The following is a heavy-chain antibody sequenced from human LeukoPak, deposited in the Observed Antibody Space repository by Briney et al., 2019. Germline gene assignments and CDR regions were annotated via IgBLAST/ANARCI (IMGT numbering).Heavy chain of an antibody. V-gene: IGHV3-23*01. CDR2: ISDSGGRT. J-gene: IGHJ6*04. Sequence: GGSLRLSCAASGFTFSSYAMSWVRQAPGKGLEWVSSISDSGGRTYHADSVKGRFTISRDNAKNSLYLQMNSLRAEDTAVYYCAELGITMIGGVWGKGTTVTISS. CDR3: AELGITMIGGV. D-gene: IGHD3-10*02. CDR1: GFTFSSYA.